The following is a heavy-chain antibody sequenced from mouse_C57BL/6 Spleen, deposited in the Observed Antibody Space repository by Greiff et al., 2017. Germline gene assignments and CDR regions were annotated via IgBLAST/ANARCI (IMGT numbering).Heavy chain of an antibody. D-gene: IGHD4-1*02. CDR3: ARFNLYYFDY. J-gene: IGHJ2*01. Sequence: QVQLQQPGAELVKPGASVKLSCKASGYTFTSHWMQWVKQRPGQGLEWIGEIDPSDSYTNYNQKFKGKATLTVDTSSSTAYMQLSSLTSEDSAVYYCARFNLYYFDYWGQGTTLTVSS. CDR2: IDPSDSYT. CDR1: GYTFTSHW. V-gene: IGHV1-50*01.